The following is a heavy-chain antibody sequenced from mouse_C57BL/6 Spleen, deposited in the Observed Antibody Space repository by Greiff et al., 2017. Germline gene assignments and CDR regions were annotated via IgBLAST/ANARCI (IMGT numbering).Heavy chain of an antibody. V-gene: IGHV1-59*01. CDR3: AEGLRGFDV. J-gene: IGHJ1*03. CDR1: GYTFTRYW. D-gene: IGHD3-1*01. CDR2: IDPSDSYT. Sequence: QVQLQQPGAELVRPGTSVKLSCKASGYTFTRYWMHWVKQRPGQGLEWIGVIDPSDSYTNYNQKFKGKATLTVDTSSSTAYMQLSSPTSEDSAVYYCAEGLRGFDVWGTGTTVTVSS.